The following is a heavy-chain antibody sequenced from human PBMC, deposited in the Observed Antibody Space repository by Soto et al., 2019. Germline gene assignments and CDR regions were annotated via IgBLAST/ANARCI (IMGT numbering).Heavy chain of an antibody. CDR2: ISYGGSNR. Sequence: GGSLRLSCAASGFTFSSYGMNWVRQAPGKGLEWVAVISYGGSNRYYADSVKGRFTISRDNSKNTLYLQMNSLRAEDTAVYDCAKEVDYYYGSGPTTSVEYFQHWGQGTLVTVSS. V-gene: IGHV3-30*18. D-gene: IGHD3-10*01. J-gene: IGHJ1*01. CDR3: AKEVDYYYGSGPTTSVEYFQH. CDR1: GFTFSSYG.